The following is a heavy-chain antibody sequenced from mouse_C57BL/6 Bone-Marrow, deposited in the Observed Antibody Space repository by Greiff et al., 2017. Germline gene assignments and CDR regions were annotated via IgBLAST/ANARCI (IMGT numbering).Heavy chain of an antibody. Sequence: VQLQQSGAELVKPGASVKLSCKASGYTFTSYWMHWVKQRPGQGLEWIGMIHPNSGSTNYNAKFKSKATLTVDKSSSTAYMQLSSLTSEDSAVYYCASGPLGSNYAMDDWGQGTSGTVSS. CDR1: GYTFTSYW. D-gene: IGHD3-3*01. CDR2: IHPNSGST. J-gene: IGHJ4*01. V-gene: IGHV1-64*01. CDR3: ASGPLGSNYAMDD.